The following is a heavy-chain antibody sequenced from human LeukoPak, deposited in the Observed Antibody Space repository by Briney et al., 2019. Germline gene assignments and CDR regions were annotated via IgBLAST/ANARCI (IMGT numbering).Heavy chain of an antibody. CDR2: IYSGGGT. Sequence: GGSLRLSCAASGFNVSSNYMSWVRQAPGKGLEWVSVIYSGGGTYYADSVKGRFTISRDNSKNTLYLQMNSLRAEDTAVYYCARELTSSSIDPNSMDVWGQGTTVTVSS. V-gene: IGHV3-53*01. CDR1: GFNVSSNY. CDR3: ARELTSSSIDPNSMDV. D-gene: IGHD6-19*01. J-gene: IGHJ6*02.